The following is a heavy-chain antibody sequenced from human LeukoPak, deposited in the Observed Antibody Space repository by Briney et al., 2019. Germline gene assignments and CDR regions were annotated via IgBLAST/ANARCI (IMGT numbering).Heavy chain of an antibody. CDR2: IWYDGNNK. D-gene: IGHD3-22*01. J-gene: IGHJ4*02. Sequence: GGSLRLSCAASGFTFSSYGMHWLRQAPGKGLEWVAAIWYDGNNKYYADSAKGRFAISRDNSKNTLYLLMNSLRAEDTAVYYCARDGEDDSSGHYKPFDYWGQGTLVTVSS. CDR1: GFTFSSYG. CDR3: ARDGEDDSSGHYKPFDY. V-gene: IGHV3-33*01.